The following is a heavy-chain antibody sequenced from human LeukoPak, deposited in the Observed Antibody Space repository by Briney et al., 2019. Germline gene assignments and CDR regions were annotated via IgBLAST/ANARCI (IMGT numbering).Heavy chain of an antibody. CDR2: INPNSGGT. V-gene: IGHV1-2*02. D-gene: IGHD3-10*01. J-gene: IGHJ5*02. CDR1: GYTFTGYY. CDR3: ASTMVRGVIIANWFDP. Sequence: GASVKVSCKASGYTFTGYYMHWVRQAPGQGLEWMGWINPNSGGTNYAQKFQGRVTMTRDTSISTAYMELSRLRSDDTDVYYCASTMVRGVIIANWFDPWGQGTLVTVSS.